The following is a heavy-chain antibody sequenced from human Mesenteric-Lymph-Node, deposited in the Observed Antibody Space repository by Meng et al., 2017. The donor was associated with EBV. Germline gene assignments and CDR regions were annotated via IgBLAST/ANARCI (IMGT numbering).Heavy chain of an antibody. V-gene: IGHV1-3*01. J-gene: IGHJ5*02. D-gene: IGHD6-13*01. CDR3: ARPRAGIAAEGFDP. CDR2: INAGNGNT. CDR1: GYTFTIYA. Sequence: QVQLVQSGAEVKKPGASVKISCKASGYTFTIYAIHWVRQAPGQRLQWMGWINAGNGNTKYSQKFQDRVTITRDTSANTVYMELSSLRSEDTAVYYCARPRAGIAAEGFDPWGQGTLVTVSS.